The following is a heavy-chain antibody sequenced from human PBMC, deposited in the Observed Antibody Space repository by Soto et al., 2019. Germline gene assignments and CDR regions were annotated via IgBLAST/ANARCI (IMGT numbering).Heavy chain of an antibody. V-gene: IGHV3-30-3*01. CDR1: GFTFSSYA. J-gene: IGHJ4*02. CDR3: ARVRPLNYFDY. CDR2: ISYDGSNK. D-gene: IGHD3-10*01. Sequence: PGGSLRLSCAASGFTFSSYAMHWVRQAPGKGLEWVAVISYDGSNKYYADSVKGRFTISRDNSKNTLYLQMNSLRAEDTAVYYCARVRPLNYFDYWGQGTLVTVSS.